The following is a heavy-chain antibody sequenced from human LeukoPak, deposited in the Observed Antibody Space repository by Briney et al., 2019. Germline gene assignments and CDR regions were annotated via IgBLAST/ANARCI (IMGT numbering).Heavy chain of an antibody. Sequence: PSETLSLTCTVSGGSISSSTYYWGWIRQPPGKGLEWIGSIYYTGSTYYNPSLKSRVTISVDTSKNQFSLKLSSVTAADTAVYYCARRFGAPNAFDIWGQGTLVTVSS. CDR2: IYYTGST. CDR1: GGSISSSTYY. J-gene: IGHJ4*02. D-gene: IGHD3-16*01. V-gene: IGHV4-39*01. CDR3: ARRFGAPNAFDI.